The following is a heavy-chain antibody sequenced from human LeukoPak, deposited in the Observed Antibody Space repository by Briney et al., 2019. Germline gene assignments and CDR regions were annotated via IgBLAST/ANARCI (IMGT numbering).Heavy chain of an antibody. CDR3: ARQRPAAGNNWFDP. V-gene: IGHV4-38-2*01. CDR2: IYHSGST. Sequence: SETLSLTCAVSGYSISSGYYWGWILQPPGKGLEWIGSIYHSGSTYYNPSLKSRVTISVDTSKNQFSLKLSSVTAADTAVYYCARQRPAAGNNWFDPWGQGTLVTVSS. CDR1: GYSISSGYY. D-gene: IGHD6-13*01. J-gene: IGHJ5*02.